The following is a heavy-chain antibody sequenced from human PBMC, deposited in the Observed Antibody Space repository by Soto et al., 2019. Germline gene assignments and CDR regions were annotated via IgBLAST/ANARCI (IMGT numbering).Heavy chain of an antibody. D-gene: IGHD4-17*01. CDR1: GGSLSRYY. V-gene: IGHV4-59*01. Sequence: PSGTPSLPLTVSGGSLSRYYLSWVRQPPGKGLEWIGYIYYSGSTNYNPSLKSRVTISVDTSKNQFSLKLSSVTAADTAVYYCANYPTTVTSDYWGQGTLVTVSS. CDR2: IYYSGST. CDR3: ANYPTTVTSDY. J-gene: IGHJ4*02.